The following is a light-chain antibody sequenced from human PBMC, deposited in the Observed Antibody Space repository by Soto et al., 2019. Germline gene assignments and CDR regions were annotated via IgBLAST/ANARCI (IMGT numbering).Light chain of an antibody. CDR2: GTS. CDR3: QQYGSSPWT. CDR1: QSVSSSY. V-gene: IGKV3-20*01. Sequence: EIVLTQSPGTLSLSPGERATVSCRASQSVSSSYLAWYQQKPGQAPRLLIYGTSSRATGIPDRFSGSGSGTDFTHTVSRLEPEDFAVYYCQQYGSSPWTFGQGTKVEIK. J-gene: IGKJ1*01.